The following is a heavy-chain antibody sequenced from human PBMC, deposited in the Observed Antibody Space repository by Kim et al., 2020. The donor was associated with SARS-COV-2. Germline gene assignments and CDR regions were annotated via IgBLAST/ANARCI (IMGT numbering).Heavy chain of an antibody. CDR3: ARDYGGNFHQNWYFDL. V-gene: IGHV1-69*04. CDR1: GGTFSSYA. Sequence: SVKVSCKASGGTFSSYAISWVRQAPGQGLEWMGRIIPILGIANYAQKFQGRVTITADKSTSTAYMELSSLRSEDTAVYYCARDYGGNFHQNWYFDLWGRGTLVTVSS. J-gene: IGHJ2*01. D-gene: IGHD4-17*01. CDR2: IIPILGIA.